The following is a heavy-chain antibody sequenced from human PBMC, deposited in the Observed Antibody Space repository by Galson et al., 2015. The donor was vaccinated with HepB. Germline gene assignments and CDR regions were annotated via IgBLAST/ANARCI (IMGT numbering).Heavy chain of an antibody. CDR3: ARANVYDSSTKWEYAFDI. CDR2: ISSSSSYI. V-gene: IGHV3-21*01. D-gene: IGHD3-22*01. Sequence: SLRLSCAASGFTFSSYSMNWVRQAPGKGLEWVSSISSSSSYIYYADSVKGRFTISRDNAKNSLYLQMNSLRAEDTAVYYCARANVYDSSTKWEYAFDIWGQGTMVTVSS. CDR1: GFTFSSYS. J-gene: IGHJ3*02.